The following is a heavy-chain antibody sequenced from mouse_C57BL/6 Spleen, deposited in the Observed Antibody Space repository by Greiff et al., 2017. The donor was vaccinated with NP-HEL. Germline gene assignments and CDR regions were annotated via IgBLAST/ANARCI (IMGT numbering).Heavy chain of an antibody. J-gene: IGHJ1*03. CDR2: ISYSGST. D-gene: IGHD1-1*01. Sequence: EVKLMESGPGLAKPSQTLSLTCSVTGYSITSDYWNWIRKFPGNKLEYMGYISYSGSTYYNPSLKSRISITRDTSKNQYYLQLNSVTTEDTATYYCARYPYYYGRSYWYFDVWGTGPRSPSPQ. CDR3: ARYPYYYGRSYWYFDV. V-gene: IGHV3-8*01. CDR1: GYSITSDY.